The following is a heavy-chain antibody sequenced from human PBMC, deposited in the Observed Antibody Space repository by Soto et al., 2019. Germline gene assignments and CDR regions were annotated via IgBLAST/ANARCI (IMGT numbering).Heavy chain of an antibody. D-gene: IGHD4-17*01. V-gene: IGHV4-39*01. CDR3: ARSDYGGNSELYYYGMDV. CDR2: IYYSGST. Sequence: SETLSLTCTVSGGSISSSSYYWGWIRQPPGKGLEWIGSIYYSGSTYYNPSLKSRVTISVDTSKNQFSLKLSSVTAADTAVYYCARSDYGGNSELYYYGMDVWGQRTTVP. J-gene: IGHJ6*01. CDR1: GGSISSSSYY.